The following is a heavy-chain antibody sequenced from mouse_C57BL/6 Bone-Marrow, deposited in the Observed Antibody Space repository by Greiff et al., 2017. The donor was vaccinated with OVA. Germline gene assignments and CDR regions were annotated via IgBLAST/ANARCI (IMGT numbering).Heavy chain of an antibody. D-gene: IGHD1-1*01. V-gene: IGHV5-15*01. Sequence: EVKLMESGGGLVQPGGSLKLSCAASGFTFSDYGMAWVRQAPRKGPEWVAFISNLAYSIYYADTVKGRFTISRENAKNTLYLEMSSLRSEDTAMYYCARQGGITTVVARYFDVWGTGTTVTVSS. CDR3: ARQGGITTVVARYFDV. CDR1: GFTFSDYG. J-gene: IGHJ1*03. CDR2: ISNLAYSI.